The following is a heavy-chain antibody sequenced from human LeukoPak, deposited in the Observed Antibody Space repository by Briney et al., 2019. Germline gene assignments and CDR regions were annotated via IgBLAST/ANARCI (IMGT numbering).Heavy chain of an antibody. CDR3: ARRTSSFSYTYGDASSYYYMDV. J-gene: IGHJ6*03. CDR2: ISYSGST. CDR1: GGSGSSDS. Sequence: SETLSLTCTVSGGSGSSDSWSWIRQPPGQGLEWIGYISYSGSTSYNPSLKSRVTISVDPSKSQLSLKLRSVTAADTAVYYCARRTSSFSYTYGDASSYYYMDVWGKGTTVIVS. D-gene: IGHD5-18*01. V-gene: IGHV4-59*02.